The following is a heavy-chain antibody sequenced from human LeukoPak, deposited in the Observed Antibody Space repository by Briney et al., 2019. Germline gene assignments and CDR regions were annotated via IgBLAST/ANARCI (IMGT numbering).Heavy chain of an antibody. CDR3: ARRYYYNLGSFPFDF. Sequence: SETLSLTCAVSGGPFSGYFWNWIRQSSGKGLEWIGEIHNSGTTNYNPSLNSRATMSEDTSKNQFYLNLSSVTGADTAVYYCARRYYYNLGSFPFDFWGQGTLVTVSS. J-gene: IGHJ4*02. CDR1: GGPFSGYF. CDR2: IHNSGTT. D-gene: IGHD3-10*01. V-gene: IGHV4-34*01.